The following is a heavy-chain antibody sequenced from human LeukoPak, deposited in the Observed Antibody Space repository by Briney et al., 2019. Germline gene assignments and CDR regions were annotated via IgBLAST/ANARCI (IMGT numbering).Heavy chain of an antibody. CDR3: ARAGVLDY. Sequence: GESLKIFCQGSGYSFTSYWIGWVRQMPGKGLEWMGVIYPGDSDTRYSPSFEGQVTISADKSITTAYLQWTSLKASDTAMYYCARAGVLDYWGQGTLVTVSS. CDR1: GYSFTSYW. CDR2: IYPGDSDT. V-gene: IGHV5-51*01. J-gene: IGHJ4*02.